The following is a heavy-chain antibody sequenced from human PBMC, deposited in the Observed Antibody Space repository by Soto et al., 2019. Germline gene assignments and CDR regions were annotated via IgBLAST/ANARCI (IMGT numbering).Heavy chain of an antibody. J-gene: IGHJ6*02. CDR1: GYTFTSYG. V-gene: IGHV1-18*04. D-gene: IGHD6-13*01. CDR3: AREGGIAAAGGYYYYGMDV. Sequence: ASVKVSCKASGYTFTSYGISWVRQAPGQGLELMGWISAYNGNTNYAQKLQGRVTMTTDTSTSTAYMELRSLRSDDTAVYYCAREGGIAAAGGYYYYGMDVWGQGTTVTVYS. CDR2: ISAYNGNT.